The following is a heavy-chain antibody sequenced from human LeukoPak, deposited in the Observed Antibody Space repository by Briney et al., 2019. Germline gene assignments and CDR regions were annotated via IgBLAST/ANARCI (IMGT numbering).Heavy chain of an antibody. Sequence: GGSLRLSCAASGFTFSSYWMHWVRQAPGKGLEWVALIYAGGYINPYYADSVKGRFTGSRHDSKNTLDLQMNGLRADDTAVYYCLRQGVGDPPRWGQGTLVTVST. J-gene: IGHJ4*02. D-gene: IGHD3-16*01. V-gene: IGHV3-53*04. CDR2: IYAGGYINP. CDR3: LRQGVGDPPR. CDR1: GFTFSSYW.